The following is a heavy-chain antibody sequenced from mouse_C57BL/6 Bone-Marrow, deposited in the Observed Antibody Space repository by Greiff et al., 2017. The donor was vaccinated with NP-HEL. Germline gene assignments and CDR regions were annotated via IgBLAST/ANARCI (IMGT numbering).Heavy chain of an antibody. CDR2: ISSGCDYI. J-gene: IGHJ3*01. CDR3: TRGGWDYYGSRYGAD. V-gene: IGHV5-9-1*02. CDR1: GFTFSSYA. D-gene: IGHD1-1*01. Sequence: EVHLLESGEGLVKPGGSLKLSCAASGFTFSSYAMSWVRQTPEQRLEWVAYISSGCDYIYYADTLKGRFTISGDNARNTLYLQMSSLKSEDTAMYYCTRGGWDYYGSRYGADWGQGTLVTVSA.